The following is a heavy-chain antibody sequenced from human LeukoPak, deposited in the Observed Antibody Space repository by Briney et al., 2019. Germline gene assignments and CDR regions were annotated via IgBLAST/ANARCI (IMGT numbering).Heavy chain of an antibody. J-gene: IGHJ5*02. CDR1: GGTFSSYA. D-gene: IGHD3-3*01. Sequence: ASVKVSCKASGGTFSSYAISWVRQAPGQGLEWMGGIIPIFGTANYAQKFQGRVTITTDESTSTAYMELSSLRSEDTAVYYCARDRCNDFWSGCGGANWFDPWGQGTLVTVSS. CDR3: ARDRCNDFWSGCGGANWFDP. CDR2: IIPIFGTA. V-gene: IGHV1-69*05.